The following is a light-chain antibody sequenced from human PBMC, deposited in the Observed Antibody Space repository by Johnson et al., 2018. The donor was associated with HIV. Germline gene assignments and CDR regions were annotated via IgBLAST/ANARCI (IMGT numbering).Light chain of an antibody. CDR1: GSNIGNNY. Sequence: QSVLTQPPSVSAAPGQKVTISCSGSGSNIGNNYVSWYQQLPGRAPKLLIYDNNKRPSGIPDRFSGSKSGTSATLGITGLQTGDEADYYCGTWDSSLRVGFFGTGTKVTVL. J-gene: IGLJ1*01. CDR2: DNN. CDR3: GTWDSSLRVGF. V-gene: IGLV1-51*01.